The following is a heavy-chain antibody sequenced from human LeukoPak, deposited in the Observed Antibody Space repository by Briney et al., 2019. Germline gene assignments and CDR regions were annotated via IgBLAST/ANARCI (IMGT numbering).Heavy chain of an antibody. D-gene: IGHD6-13*01. CDR3: ARDRSGRQLVPFDP. CDR1: GGSISSYY. CDR2: IYTSGST. Sequence: SETLSLTCTVSGGSISSYYGSWIRQPAGKGLEWIGRIYTSGSTNYNPSLKSRVTMLVDTSKNQFSLKLSSVTAADTAVYYCARDRSGRQLVPFDPWGQGTLVTVSS. J-gene: IGHJ5*02. V-gene: IGHV4-4*07.